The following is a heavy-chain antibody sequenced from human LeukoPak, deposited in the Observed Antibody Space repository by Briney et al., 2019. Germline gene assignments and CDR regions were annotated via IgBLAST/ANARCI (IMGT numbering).Heavy chain of an antibody. CDR3: AKDTGRYSSNLFDY. J-gene: IGHJ4*02. Sequence: PGGSLRLSCAASGFTFSSYAMSWVRQAPGKGLEWVSAISGSGGSTYYADSVKGRFTISRGNSKNTLYLQMNSLRAEDTAVYYCAKDTGRYSSNLFDYWGQGTLVTVSS. CDR2: ISGSGGST. D-gene: IGHD6-13*01. CDR1: GFTFSSYA. V-gene: IGHV3-23*01.